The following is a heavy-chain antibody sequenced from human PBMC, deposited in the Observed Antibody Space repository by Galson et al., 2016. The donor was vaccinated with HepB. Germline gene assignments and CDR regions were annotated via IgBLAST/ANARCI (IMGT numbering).Heavy chain of an antibody. CDR1: GFTFSSYS. Sequence: SLRLSCAASGFTFSSYSMNWVCQAPGQGLEWLSYISSTSDTIYYEDSVRGRFTISRDNAKNSLYLQMNNLRDEDTAVYYCGRPTTHNWFDPWGQGTLVTVSS. J-gene: IGHJ5*02. CDR2: ISSTSDTI. CDR3: GRPTTHNWFDP. D-gene: IGHD5-12*01. V-gene: IGHV3-48*02.